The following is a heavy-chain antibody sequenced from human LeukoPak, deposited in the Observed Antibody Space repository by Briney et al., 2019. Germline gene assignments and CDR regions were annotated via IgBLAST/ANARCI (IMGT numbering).Heavy chain of an antibody. J-gene: IGHJ5*02. V-gene: IGHV4-39*01. D-gene: IGHD2-2*01. CDR3: ARHMVVVPAATYNWFDP. CDR1: GGSISSSSYY. CDR2: IYYSGST. Sequence: PSQTLSLTCTVSGGSISSSSYYWGWIRQPPGKGLEWIGSIYYSGSTYYNPSLKSRVTISVDTSKNQFSLKLSSVTAADTAVYYCARHMVVVPAATYNWFDPWGQGTLVTVSS.